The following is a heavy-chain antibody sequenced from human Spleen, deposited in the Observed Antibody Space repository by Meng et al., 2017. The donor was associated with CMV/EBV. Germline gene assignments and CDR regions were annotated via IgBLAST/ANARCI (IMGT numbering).Heavy chain of an antibody. V-gene: IGHV1-46*01. CDR1: GYTFTGYY. J-gene: IGHJ3*02. CDR2: INPTGGST. Sequence: ASVKVSCKASGYTFTGYYLHWLRQAPGQGLEWMGVINPTGGSTIYAQKFQGRVTMTSDTSTSTVDMELSSLTSEDTAVYYCARRSTMAYAFDIWGQGTMVTVSS. D-gene: IGHD5-24*01. CDR3: ARRSTMAYAFDI.